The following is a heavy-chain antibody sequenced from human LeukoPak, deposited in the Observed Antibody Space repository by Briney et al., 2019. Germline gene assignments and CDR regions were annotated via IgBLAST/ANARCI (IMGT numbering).Heavy chain of an antibody. CDR1: GYTFTGYY. Sequence: ASVKVSCKASGYTFTGYYMHWVRQAPGQGLEWMRWINPNSGGTNYAQKFQGRVTMTRDTSISTAYMELSSLRSEDTAVYYCARGRRYSSSWAFDYWGQGTLVTVSS. CDR2: INPNSGGT. V-gene: IGHV1-2*02. CDR3: ARGRRYSSSWAFDY. D-gene: IGHD6-13*01. J-gene: IGHJ4*02.